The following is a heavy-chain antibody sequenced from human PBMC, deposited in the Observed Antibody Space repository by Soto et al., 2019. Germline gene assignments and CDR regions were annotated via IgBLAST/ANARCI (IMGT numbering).Heavy chain of an antibody. CDR1: GGSISSYY. V-gene: IGHV4-59*12. D-gene: IGHD2-21*01. J-gene: IGHJ4*02. CDR2: ISYSGST. Sequence: KTSETLSLTCAVSGGSISSYYLGWIRQPPGKGLEWMGYISYSGSTNYNPSLKSRVTISVDRSKNQFSLKLSSVTAADTAVYYCARGNVVAIDYWGQGTLVTVSS. CDR3: ARGNVVAIDY.